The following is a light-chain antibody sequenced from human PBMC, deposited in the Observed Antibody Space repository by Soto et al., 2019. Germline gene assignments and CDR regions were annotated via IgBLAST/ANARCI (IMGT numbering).Light chain of an antibody. Sequence: QSVLTQPRSVSGSPGQSVTISCTGTSSDVGAYNYVSWYQQHPGKAPKLIVYDVTKRPSAVPDRFSGSKSGNTASLTISGLQAEDEADYYCCSYAGNYFVVFGGGTQLTVL. V-gene: IGLV2-11*01. CDR3: CSYAGNYFVV. J-gene: IGLJ2*01. CDR2: DVT. CDR1: SSDVGAYNY.